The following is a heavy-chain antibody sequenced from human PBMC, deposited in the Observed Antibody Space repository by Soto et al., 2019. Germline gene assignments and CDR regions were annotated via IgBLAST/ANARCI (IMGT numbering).Heavy chain of an antibody. CDR3: ARHADYGDSRYYYYYGMDV. D-gene: IGHD4-17*01. V-gene: IGHV1-69*13. Sequence: ASVKVSCKASGGTFSSYAISCVRRAPGQGLEWMGGIIPIFGTANYAQKFQGRVTITADESTSTAYMELSSLRSEDTAVYYCARHADYGDSRYYYYYGMDVWGQGTTVTVSS. CDR1: GGTFSSYA. J-gene: IGHJ6*02. CDR2: IIPIFGTA.